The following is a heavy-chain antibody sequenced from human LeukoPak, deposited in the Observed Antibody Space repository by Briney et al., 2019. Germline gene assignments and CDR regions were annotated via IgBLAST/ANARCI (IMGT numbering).Heavy chain of an antibody. CDR3: ARGPRDYSNYYYYGMDV. V-gene: IGHV3-74*01. Sequence: GGSLRLSCAASGFTFSSYWMHWVRQAPGKGLVWVSRINSDGSSTSYADSVKGRFTISRDNAKNTLCLQMNSLRAEDTAVYYCARGPRDYSNYYYYGMDVWGQGTTVTVSS. D-gene: IGHD4-11*01. CDR1: GFTFSSYW. CDR2: INSDGSST. J-gene: IGHJ6*02.